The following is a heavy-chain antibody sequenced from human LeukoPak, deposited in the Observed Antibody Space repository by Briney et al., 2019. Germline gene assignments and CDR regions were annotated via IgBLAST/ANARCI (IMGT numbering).Heavy chain of an antibody. J-gene: IGHJ1*01. CDR2: ISAYNGNT. D-gene: IGHD2-15*01. Sequence: ASVKVSFKASGYTLTSYGISWVRQAPGQGLEWMGWISAYNGNTNYAQKLQGRVTMTTDTSASTAYMELRSLRSDDTAVYYCARDCSGGSCYSAEYFQHWGQGTLVTVSS. CDR3: ARDCSGGSCYSAEYFQH. CDR1: GYTLTSYG. V-gene: IGHV1-18*01.